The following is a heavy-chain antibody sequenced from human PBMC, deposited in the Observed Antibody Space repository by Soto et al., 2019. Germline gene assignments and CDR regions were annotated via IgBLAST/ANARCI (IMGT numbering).Heavy chain of an antibody. CDR1: GFTFSNYD. CDR3: ARDGSRYYGMDV. V-gene: IGHV3-48*01. J-gene: IGHJ6*04. CDR2: IISSGGTM. Sequence: EVQLVESGGGLVQPGGSVRLSCAASGFTFSNYDMNWVRQAPGQGLVWVSYIISSGGTMSYADSVKGRFTISRDDAKTSLYLLMNSLSVEATAVYFCARDGSRYYGMDVWGKGTTVTVAS.